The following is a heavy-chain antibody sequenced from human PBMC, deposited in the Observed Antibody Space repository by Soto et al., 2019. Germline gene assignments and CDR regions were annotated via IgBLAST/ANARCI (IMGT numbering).Heavy chain of an antibody. CDR3: ARDLLGSTGHFDY. J-gene: IGHJ4*02. V-gene: IGHV3-33*01. Sequence: QVQLVESGGGVGQPGRSLRLSCAASGFIFSSFGMHWVRQAPGKGLEWGAIISYDGSNTYYADSVKGRFTISRDNSRNTLYLQMNSLRAEDTAVYYCARDLLGSTGHFDYWGQGTLVTVSS. D-gene: IGHD1-1*01. CDR1: GFIFSSFG. CDR2: ISYDGSNT.